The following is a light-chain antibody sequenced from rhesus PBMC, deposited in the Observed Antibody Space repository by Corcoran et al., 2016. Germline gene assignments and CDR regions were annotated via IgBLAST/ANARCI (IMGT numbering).Light chain of an antibody. V-gene: IGKV3-10*01. CDR1: QRVSSY. Sequence: QVILTQSPATRSLSPGERATLTCRASQRVSSYLAWYQQKPGQAPRLLIYGASSRATGIPDRFIGRGSGIAFTPTVSSLEPEDFVVYHCYQTSSAFPTFGQGTEVEIK. CDR3: YQTSSAFPT. CDR2: GAS. J-gene: IGKJ1*01.